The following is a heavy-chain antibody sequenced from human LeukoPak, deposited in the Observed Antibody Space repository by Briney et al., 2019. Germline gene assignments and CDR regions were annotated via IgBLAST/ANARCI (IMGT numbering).Heavy chain of an antibody. V-gene: IGHV3-23*01. CDR2: ISGSGGGT. J-gene: IGHJ4*02. D-gene: IGHD2-15*01. Sequence: GGSLRLSCAASGFTFSSYAMSWVRQAPGKGLEWVSAISGSGGGTHYADSVKGRFTISGDNSKNTLYLQMNSLRAEDTAVYYCARQLGYCSGGNCYFDYWGQGTLVTVSS. CDR1: GFTFSSYA. CDR3: ARQLGYCSGGNCYFDY.